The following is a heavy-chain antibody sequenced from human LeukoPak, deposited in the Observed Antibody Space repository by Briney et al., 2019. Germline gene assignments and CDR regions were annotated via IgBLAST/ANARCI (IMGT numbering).Heavy chain of an antibody. CDR1: GFTFSSYG. J-gene: IGHJ4*02. Sequence: GGSLRLSCAASGFTFSSYGMHWVRHAPGKGLEWVAVIWYDESNKYYADSVKGRLTISRDNSKNTLHLQMNSLRAEDTAVYYCARDTTLNDYWGQGTLVTVSS. D-gene: IGHD5-24*01. CDR3: ARDTTLNDY. CDR2: IWYDESNK. V-gene: IGHV3-33*01.